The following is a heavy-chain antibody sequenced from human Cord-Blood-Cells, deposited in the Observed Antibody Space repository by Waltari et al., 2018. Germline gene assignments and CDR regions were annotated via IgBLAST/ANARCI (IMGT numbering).Heavy chain of an antibody. CDR3: ARSLGAPGQGSFQH. Sequence: QVQLQQWGAGLLKPSETLSLTCAVYGGSFSGYYWSWIRQPPGKGLEWIGGINHSGSTNYNPSLKSRVTISVDTSKNQFSLKLSSVTAADTAVYYCARSLGAPGQGSFQHWGQGTLVTVSS. CDR2: INHSGST. D-gene: IGHD3-16*01. J-gene: IGHJ1*01. CDR1: GGSFSGYY. V-gene: IGHV4-34*01.